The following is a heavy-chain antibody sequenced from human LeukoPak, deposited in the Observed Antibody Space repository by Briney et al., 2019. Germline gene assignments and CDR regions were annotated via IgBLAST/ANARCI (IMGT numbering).Heavy chain of an antibody. J-gene: IGHJ4*02. Sequence: GASVKVSCKASGGTFSSYAISWVRQAPGQGLEWMGGIIPIFGTANYAQKFQGRVTITTDESTSTAYMELSSLRSEDTAVYYCARVPGHQQLADYWGQGTLVTVSS. CDR2: IIPIFGTA. CDR1: GGTFSSYA. D-gene: IGHD6-13*01. V-gene: IGHV1-69*05. CDR3: ARVPGHQQLADY.